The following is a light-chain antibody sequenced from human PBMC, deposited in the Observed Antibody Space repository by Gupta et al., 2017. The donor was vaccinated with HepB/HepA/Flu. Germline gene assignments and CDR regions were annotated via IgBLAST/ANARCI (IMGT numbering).Light chain of an antibody. V-gene: IGLV2-14*03. CDR3: SSYTSSTYFDV. Sequence: QSALTQPASVSGSPGQSITLSCTGTNNDVGAYNFVSWYQQHPGKAPKLIIYDVTNRPSGVSNRFSGSKSGNTASLIISGLQAEDEADYYCSSYTSSTYFDVFGGGTKLTVL. CDR2: DVT. J-gene: IGLJ3*02. CDR1: NNDVGAYNF.